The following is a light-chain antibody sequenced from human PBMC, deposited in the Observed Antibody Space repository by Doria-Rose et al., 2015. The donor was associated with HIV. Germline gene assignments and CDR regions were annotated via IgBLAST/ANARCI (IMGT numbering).Light chain of an antibody. J-gene: IGKJ1*01. CDR3: HQYASSRT. Sequence: TQSSGTLSLSPGERATLSCRASQSVSANYLAWYQQRPGQSPRLLIYGASSRATDIQDRFSGSGSGTDFTLTISRLEPEDFAVYYCHQYASSRTFGQGTKVEIK. V-gene: IGKV3-20*01. CDR2: GAS. CDR1: QSVSANY.